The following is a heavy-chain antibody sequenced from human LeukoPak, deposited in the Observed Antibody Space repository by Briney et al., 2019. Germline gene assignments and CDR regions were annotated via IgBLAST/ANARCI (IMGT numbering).Heavy chain of an antibody. CDR2: INHSGST. CDR3: ASIVGASVDI. D-gene: IGHD1-26*01. V-gene: IGHV4-34*01. Sequence: SSETLSLTCAVYGGSFSGYYWSWIRQPPGKGLEWIGEINHSGSTNYNPSLKSRVTISVDTSKNQFSLKLSSVTAADTAVYYCASIVGASVDIWGQGTMVTVSS. CDR1: GGSFSGYY. J-gene: IGHJ3*02.